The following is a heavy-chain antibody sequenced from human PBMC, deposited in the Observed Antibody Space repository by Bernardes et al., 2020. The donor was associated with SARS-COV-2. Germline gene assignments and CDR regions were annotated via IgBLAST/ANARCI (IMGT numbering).Heavy chain of an antibody. V-gene: IGHV3-7*01. CDR2: IKQDGSEK. CDR3: ARDDEWELIGAFDI. Sequence: GGSLRLSCAASGFTFSSYWMSWVRQAPGKGLEWVANIKQDGSEKYYVDSVKGRFTISRDNAKNSLYLQMNSLRAEDTAVYYCARDDEWELIGAFDIWGQGTMVTVSS. CDR1: GFTFSSYW. D-gene: IGHD1-26*01. J-gene: IGHJ3*02.